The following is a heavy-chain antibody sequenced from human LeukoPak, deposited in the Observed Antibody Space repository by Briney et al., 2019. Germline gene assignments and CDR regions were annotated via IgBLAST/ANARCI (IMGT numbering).Heavy chain of an antibody. CDR2: IYYSGST. D-gene: IGHD6-6*01. J-gene: IGHJ1*01. CDR3: ASSAARAAEYFQH. Sequence: PSETLSLTCTVSGGSISSYYWSWIRQPPGKGLEWIGYIYYSGSTNYNPSLKSRVTISVDTSKNQFSLKLSSVTAADTAVYYCASSAARAAEYFQHWSQGTLVTVSS. V-gene: IGHV4-59*01. CDR1: GGSISSYY.